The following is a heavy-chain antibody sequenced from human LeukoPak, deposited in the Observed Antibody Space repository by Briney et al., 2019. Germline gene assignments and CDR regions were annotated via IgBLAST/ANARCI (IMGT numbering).Heavy chain of an antibody. D-gene: IGHD5-12*01. CDR2: IYYSGST. CDR3: ARHEALVATTIDY. Sequence: PSETLSLTCTVSGGSISSSSYYWGWIRQPPGKGLEWIGSIYYSGSTYYNPSLKSRVTISVDTSKNQFSLELSSVTAADTAVYYCARHEALVATTIDYWGQGTLVTVSS. V-gene: IGHV4-39*01. CDR1: GGSISSSSYY. J-gene: IGHJ4*02.